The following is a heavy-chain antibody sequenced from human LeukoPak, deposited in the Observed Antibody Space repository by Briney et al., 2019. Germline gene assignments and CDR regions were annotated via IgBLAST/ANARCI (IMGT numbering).Heavy chain of an antibody. CDR2: INHSGST. CDR3: ARFSLWFGELIDY. CDR1: GGSFSGYY. Sequence: SETLSLTCAVYGGSFSGYYWSWIRQPPGKGLEWIGEINHSGSTNYNPSLKSRVTISVDTSKNQFSLKLSSVTAADTAVYYCARFSLWFGELIDYWGQGTLVTVSS. J-gene: IGHJ4*02. V-gene: IGHV4-34*01. D-gene: IGHD3-10*01.